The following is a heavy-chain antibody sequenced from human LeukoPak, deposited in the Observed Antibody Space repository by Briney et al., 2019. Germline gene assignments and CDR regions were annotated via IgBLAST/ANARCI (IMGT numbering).Heavy chain of an antibody. Sequence: PGESLKISCKGSGYSFTSYWISWVRQMPGKGLEWMGRIDPSDSYTNYSPSFQGHVTISADKSISTAYLQWSSLKASDTAVYYCVFSNPSNSDYWGQGTLVTVSS. V-gene: IGHV5-10-1*01. J-gene: IGHJ4*02. D-gene: IGHD4-11*01. CDR1: GYSFTSYW. CDR3: VFSNPSNSDY. CDR2: IDPSDSYT.